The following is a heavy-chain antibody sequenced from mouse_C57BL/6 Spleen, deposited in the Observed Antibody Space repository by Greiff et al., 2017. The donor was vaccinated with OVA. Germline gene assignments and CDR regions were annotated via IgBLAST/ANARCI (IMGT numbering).Heavy chain of an antibody. CDR3: AREGGYDGYPWFAY. D-gene: IGHD2-3*01. CDR1: GYTFTSYW. Sequence: QVQLQQPGTELVKPGASVKLSCKASGYTFTSYWMHWVKQRPGQGLEWIGNINPSNGGTNYNEKLKSKATLTVDKSSSTAYMQLSSLTSEDSAVYYCAREGGYDGYPWFAYWGQGTLVTVSA. V-gene: IGHV1-53*01. J-gene: IGHJ3*01. CDR2: INPSNGGT.